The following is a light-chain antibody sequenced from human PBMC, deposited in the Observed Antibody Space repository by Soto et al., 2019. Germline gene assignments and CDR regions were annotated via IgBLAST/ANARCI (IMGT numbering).Light chain of an antibody. CDR1: QSLTRN. J-gene: IGKJ4*01. CDR2: GGS. CDR3: KQGSEWPLT. V-gene: IGKV3-15*01. Sequence: EIVMTQSPPTLSVSPGERVTLSCRSSQSLTRNLAWYQHKPGQSPRLLIYGGSARATGIPARFSGSGSGTDFTLTISRVEAEDVGVYYCKQGSEWPLTFGEGTKVDIK.